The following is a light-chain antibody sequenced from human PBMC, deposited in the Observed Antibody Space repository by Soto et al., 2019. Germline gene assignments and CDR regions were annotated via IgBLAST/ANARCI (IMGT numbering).Light chain of an antibody. CDR3: CSYTSSSTYV. CDR2: DVS. V-gene: IGLV2-14*01. J-gene: IGLJ1*01. Sequence: QSALTQPASVSGSPVQSITISCTGTSSDVGAYNYVSWFQQYPGKAPKLMIYDVSNRPSGVSNRFSGSKSGNTASLTISGLQAEDEADYYCCSYTSSSTYVFGTGTKVTVL. CDR1: SSDVGAYNY.